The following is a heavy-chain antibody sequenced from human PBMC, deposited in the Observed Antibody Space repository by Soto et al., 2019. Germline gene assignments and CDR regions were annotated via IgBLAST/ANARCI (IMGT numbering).Heavy chain of an antibody. CDR3: VKERYAQLWLEDYGMDV. Sequence: QVQLVESGGGVVQPGRSLRLSCAASGCTFSSYGIHWVRQAPGKGLEWVALISYDGTDKYYADSVKGRFTISRDNSKNTLYLQMSSLGPEDTAVYYCVKERYAQLWLEDYGMDVWGQGTTVTV. V-gene: IGHV3-30*18. J-gene: IGHJ6*02. D-gene: IGHD5-18*01. CDR1: GCTFSSYG. CDR2: ISYDGTDK.